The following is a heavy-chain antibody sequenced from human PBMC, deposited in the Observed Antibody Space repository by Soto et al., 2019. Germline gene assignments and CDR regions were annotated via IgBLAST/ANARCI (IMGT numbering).Heavy chain of an antibody. CDR1: GDSVSSNRAA. CDR3: ARDPPDFHNAIDF. V-gene: IGHV6-1*01. Sequence: PSQTLSLTCATSGDSVSSNRAAWNWIRQSPSRGLEWLGRTYYRSKWYNDYALFVKSRISINPDTSKNQFSLHLNSVTPDDTAVYYCARDPPDFHNAIDFWGQGTPVTVSS. J-gene: IGHJ4*02. CDR2: TYYRSKWYN.